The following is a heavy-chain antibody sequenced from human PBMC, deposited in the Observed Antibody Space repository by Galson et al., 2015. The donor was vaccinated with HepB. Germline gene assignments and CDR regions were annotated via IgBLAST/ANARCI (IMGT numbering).Heavy chain of an antibody. D-gene: IGHD4-17*01. Sequence: LRLSCAASEFTFSDYGMHWVRQAPGKGLEWVGVIWYDGSNKYYSDSVKDRFTISRDNSKDRMHLEMNSLRAEDTAVYYCVREQYGDDDAFDIWGQGTMVTVSS. J-gene: IGHJ3*02. CDR2: IWYDGSNK. CDR3: VREQYGDDDAFDI. V-gene: IGHV3-33*01. CDR1: EFTFSDYG.